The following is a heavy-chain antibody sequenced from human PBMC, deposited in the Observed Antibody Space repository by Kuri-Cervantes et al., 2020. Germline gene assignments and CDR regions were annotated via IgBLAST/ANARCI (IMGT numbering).Heavy chain of an antibody. CDR3: AKDTGPRGAYFDY. CDR1: GFTFSTYS. J-gene: IGHJ4*02. D-gene: IGHD1-26*01. CDR2: ISWNSGSI. Sequence: GGSLRLSCAASGFTFSTYSMTWVRQAPGKGLEWVSGISWNSGSIGYADSVKGRFTISRDNAENSLYLHMNSLRAEDTALYYCAKDTGPRGAYFDYWGQGTLVTVSS. V-gene: IGHV3-9*01.